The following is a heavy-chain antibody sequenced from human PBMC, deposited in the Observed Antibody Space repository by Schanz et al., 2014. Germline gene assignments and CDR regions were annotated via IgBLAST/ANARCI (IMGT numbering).Heavy chain of an antibody. CDR3: TKGRTFTR. J-gene: IGHJ4*02. Sequence: QVQLVQSGAEVKKPGASVKVSCKVSGYSLNELSMHWVRQAPGRGLEWMGWMNPTTGNRGYAQRFQGRVTMTRNTSITTAYLELSSLRSGDTAVYYCTKGRTFTRWGQGTLVTVSS. CDR1: GYSLNELS. V-gene: IGHV1-8*01. D-gene: IGHD3-16*01. CDR2: MNPTTGNR.